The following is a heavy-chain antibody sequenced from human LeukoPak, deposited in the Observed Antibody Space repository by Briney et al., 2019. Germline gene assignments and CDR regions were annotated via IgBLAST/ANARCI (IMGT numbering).Heavy chain of an antibody. CDR3: ARDELLGLYYYMDV. CDR2: INPNSGGT. D-gene: IGHD1-26*01. CDR1: GYTFTGYY. J-gene: IGHJ6*03. V-gene: IGHV1-2*02. Sequence: ASVKVSCKASGYTFTGYYMHWVRQAPGQGLEWMGWINPNSGGTNYAQKFQGRVTMTRDTSISTAYMELSRLRSDDTAVYYCARDELLGLYYYMDVWGKGTTVTVSS.